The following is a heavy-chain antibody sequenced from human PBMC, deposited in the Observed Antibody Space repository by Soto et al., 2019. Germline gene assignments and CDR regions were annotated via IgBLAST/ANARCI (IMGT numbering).Heavy chain of an antibody. CDR1: GGTFSSYT. Sequence: VQLVQSGAEVKQPGSSVKVSCKASGGTFSSYTVTWVRQAPGQGLEWMGGFVPIVGTTDYSQNFQGRLTITADESATTGYMELSSLTSDDTARYYCAIGSTYSGEFEFWGPGTLVTVSS. V-gene: IGHV1-69*01. CDR2: FVPIVGTT. CDR3: AIGSTYSGEFEF. J-gene: IGHJ4*02. D-gene: IGHD1-26*01.